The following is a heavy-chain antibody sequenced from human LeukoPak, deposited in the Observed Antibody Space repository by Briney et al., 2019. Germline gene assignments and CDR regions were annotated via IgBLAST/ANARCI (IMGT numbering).Heavy chain of an antibody. D-gene: IGHD3-22*01. CDR3: ARGPYYYDSSGAFDI. Sequence: KPSETLSLTCTVSGGSISSYYWSWIRQPPGKGLEWIGYIYYSGSTNYNPSLKSRVTITVDTSKNQFSLKLSSVTAADTAVYYCARGPYYYDSSGAFDIWGQGTMVTVSS. J-gene: IGHJ3*02. V-gene: IGHV4-59*08. CDR1: GGSISSYY. CDR2: IYYSGST.